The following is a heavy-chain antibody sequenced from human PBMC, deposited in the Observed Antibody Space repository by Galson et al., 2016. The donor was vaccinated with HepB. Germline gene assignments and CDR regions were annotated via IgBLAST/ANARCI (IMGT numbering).Heavy chain of an antibody. Sequence: SLRLSCAASGFTFSSYDMHWVRQAPGKGLEWVAVIWFDVSKKFYADSVKGRFTISRDNSKNTLYLQMNSLRAEDTAVYYCAMDGYSSSWSLNYYFQHWGQGTLVTVSS. CDR2: IWFDVSKK. CDR3: AMDGYSSSWSLNYYFQH. D-gene: IGHD6-13*01. J-gene: IGHJ1*01. CDR1: GFTFSSYD. V-gene: IGHV3-33*01.